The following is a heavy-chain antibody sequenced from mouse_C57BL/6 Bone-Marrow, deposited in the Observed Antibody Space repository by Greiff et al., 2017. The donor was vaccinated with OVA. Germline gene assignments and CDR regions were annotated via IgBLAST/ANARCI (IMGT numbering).Heavy chain of an antibody. CDR1: GFTFSSYG. CDR3: ARTTVVATGAMDY. CDR2: ISSGGSYT. V-gene: IGHV5-6*01. Sequence: EVKLVESGGDLVKPGGSLKLSCAASGFTFSSYGMSWVRQTPDKRLEWVATISSGGSYTYYPDSVKGRFTISRDNAKNTLYLQMSSLKSEDTAMYYCARTTVVATGAMDYWGQGTSVTVSS. D-gene: IGHD1-1*01. J-gene: IGHJ4*01.